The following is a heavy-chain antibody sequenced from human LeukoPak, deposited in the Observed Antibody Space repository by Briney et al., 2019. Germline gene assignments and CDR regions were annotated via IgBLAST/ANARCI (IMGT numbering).Heavy chain of an antibody. D-gene: IGHD3-22*01. J-gene: IGHJ6*03. CDR2: ISAYNGNT. Sequence: ASVKVSCKASGYTFTSYGISWVRQAPGQGLEWMGWISAYNGNTNYAQKLQGRVTMTTDTSTSTAYMELRSLRSDDTAVYYCARTVIVALFGYYYMDVWGKGTTVTVSS. CDR3: ARTVIVALFGYYYMDV. V-gene: IGHV1-18*01. CDR1: GYTFTSYG.